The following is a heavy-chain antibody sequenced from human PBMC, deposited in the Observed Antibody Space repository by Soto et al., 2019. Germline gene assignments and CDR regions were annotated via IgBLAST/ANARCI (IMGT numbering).Heavy chain of an antibody. D-gene: IGHD5-18*01. V-gene: IGHV3-23*01. CDR3: AKAAQLWFQSDFDY. CDR1: GFTFSSYA. CDR2: ISGSGGST. Sequence: GGSLRLSCAASGFTFSSYAMSWVRKAPGKGLEWVSDISGSGGSTYYADSVKGRFTISRDNSKNTLYLQMNSLRAEDTAVYCCAKAAQLWFQSDFDYWGQGTLVTVSS. J-gene: IGHJ4*02.